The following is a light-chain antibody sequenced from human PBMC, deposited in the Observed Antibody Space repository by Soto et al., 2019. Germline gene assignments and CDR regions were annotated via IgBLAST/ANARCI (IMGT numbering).Light chain of an antibody. CDR2: EVS. Sequence: QSALTQPASVSGFPGQSITISCTGNSSDVGNYKYVSWYQQHPAKAPKLMIYEVSNLPSGGSNRFSGSKSGNTAFMSMHVLQVEDETDYYCFSYTSSGTYVFGTGTKVTVL. CDR1: SSDVGNYKY. CDR3: FSYTSSGTYV. J-gene: IGLJ1*01. V-gene: IGLV2-14*01.